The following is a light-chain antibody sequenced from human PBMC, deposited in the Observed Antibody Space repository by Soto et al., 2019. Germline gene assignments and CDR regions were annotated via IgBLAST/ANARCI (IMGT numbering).Light chain of an antibody. CDR2: KAS. J-gene: IGKJ1*01. Sequence: DIQMTQSPSTLSASVGDRVTITCRASQSISSWLAWYQQKPGEAPNILIYKASNLETGVPSRFSDNGSGTEFTLTISSLQPDDFAXXYCQQYNSYPWTFGQGTKVEIK. V-gene: IGKV1-5*03. CDR1: QSISSW. CDR3: QQYNSYPWT.